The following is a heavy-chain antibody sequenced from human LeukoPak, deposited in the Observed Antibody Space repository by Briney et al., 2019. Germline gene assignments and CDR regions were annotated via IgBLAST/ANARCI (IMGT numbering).Heavy chain of an antibody. CDR1: GFTFSTYG. Sequence: GGSLRLSCAASGFTFSTYGMHWVRQAPGKGLEWVAFVRYDGGNTFYADSVKGRFTISSDNSKNTLYLQMSSLTIEDTAVYYCAKGAGGQQLMGFWGQGTLVTVSS. V-gene: IGHV3-30*02. J-gene: IGHJ4*02. CDR2: VRYDGGNT. CDR3: AKGAGGQQLMGF. D-gene: IGHD6-13*01.